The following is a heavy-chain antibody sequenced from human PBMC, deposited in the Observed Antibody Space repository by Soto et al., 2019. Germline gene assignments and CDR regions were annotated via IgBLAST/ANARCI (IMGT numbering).Heavy chain of an antibody. CDR1: GGSISIYY. Sequence: PSETLSLTCTVSGGSISIYYWSWVRQPPGKGLEWIGYIFHSGSTNFDPSLKSRVTISLDTSKNQFSLKLGSVTAADTAVYFCARQKILGATFFDSWGQGTLVTVSS. CDR3: ARQKILGATFFDS. D-gene: IGHD1-26*01. CDR2: IFHSGST. J-gene: IGHJ4*02. V-gene: IGHV4-59*01.